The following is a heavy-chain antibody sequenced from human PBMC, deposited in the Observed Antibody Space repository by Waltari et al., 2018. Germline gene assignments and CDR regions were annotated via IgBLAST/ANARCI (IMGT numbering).Heavy chain of an antibody. V-gene: IGHV4-61*02. CDR3: ARDPRVWGYFDY. CDR2: TYTSGGA. D-gene: IGHD3-16*01. J-gene: IGHJ4*02. CDR1: DGSITIGSDY. Sequence: QPQLQESGPGLVKPSQTPSLTCTFPDGSITIGSDYWNWIRQPAGKGLEWIGRTYTSGGAFYNASLKSRVTISIDTSKNQLSLTLNSVTAADTAVYYCARDPRVWGYFDYWGQGVLVTVSS.